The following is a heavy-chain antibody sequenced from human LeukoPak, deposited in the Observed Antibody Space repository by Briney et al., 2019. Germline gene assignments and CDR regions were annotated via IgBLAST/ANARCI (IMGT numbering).Heavy chain of an antibody. J-gene: IGHJ2*01. V-gene: IGHV4-34*01. CDR1: GGSFSGYY. Sequence: PSETLSLTCAVYGGSFSGYYWSWIRQPPGEGLEWIGEINHSGSTNYNPSLKSRVTISVDTSKNQFSLKLSSVTAADTAVYYCARVPRYFDLWGRGTLVTVSS. CDR2: INHSGST. CDR3: ARVPRYFDL.